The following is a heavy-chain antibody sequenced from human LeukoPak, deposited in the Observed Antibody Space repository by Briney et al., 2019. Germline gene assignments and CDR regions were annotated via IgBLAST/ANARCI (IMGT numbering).Heavy chain of an antibody. CDR3: ARGPNKYDGGNSGSAWFDP. CDR2: MNPNSGNT. Sequence: GASVKVSCKASGYTFTSYDINWVRQATRLGPECMGWMNPNSGNTGYAQKFQGRVTMTRNTSISTAYLELSSLTSEDTAVYYCARGPNKYDGGNSGSAWFDPWGQGSLVTVSS. V-gene: IGHV1-8*01. D-gene: IGHD4-23*01. J-gene: IGHJ5*02. CDR1: GYTFTSYD.